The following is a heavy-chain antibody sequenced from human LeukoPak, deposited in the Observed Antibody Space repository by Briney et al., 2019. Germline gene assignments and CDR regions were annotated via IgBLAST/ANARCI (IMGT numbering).Heavy chain of an antibody. J-gene: IGHJ3*02. CDR3: ARDYSYCGGDCTAFDI. CDR2: IKWNGGST. Sequence: SGGSLRLSCAASGFNFDDYGMNWVRQAPGKGLELVSGIKWNGGSTGYADSVKCRFTISRDNANNSLYLQMNSLRAEDTALYYCARDYSYCGGDCTAFDIWGQGTMVTVSS. CDR1: GFNFDDYG. D-gene: IGHD2-21*02. V-gene: IGHV3-20*04.